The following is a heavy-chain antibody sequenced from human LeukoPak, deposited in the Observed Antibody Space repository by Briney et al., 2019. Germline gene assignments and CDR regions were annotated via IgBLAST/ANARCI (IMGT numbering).Heavy chain of an antibody. CDR3: ARGTLSGYSYGYYFDY. J-gene: IGHJ4*02. CDR1: GGSISSYY. CDR2: IYYSGST. Sequence: SETLSLTCTVSGGSISSYYWSWIRQPPGKGLEWIGYIYYSGSTNYNPSLKSRVTISVDTSKNQFSLKLSSVTAADTAVYYCARGTLSGYSYGYYFDYWGQGTLVTVSS. D-gene: IGHD5-18*01. V-gene: IGHV4-59*01.